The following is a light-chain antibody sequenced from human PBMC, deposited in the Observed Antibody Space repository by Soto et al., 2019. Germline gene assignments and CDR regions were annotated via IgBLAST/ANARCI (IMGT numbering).Light chain of an antibody. CDR3: QSYDIRLSAWV. Sequence: QSVLTQPPSVSGAPGQRVSISCTWTSSNIGAGYDVHWYQKGLHTAPKLVIYAFTERPSWVPARFSGSRSASSASLAVTGLQAEDEADYYCQSYDIRLSAWVFGGGTKLTVL. CDR1: SSNIGAGYD. CDR2: AFT. V-gene: IGLV1-40*01. J-gene: IGLJ3*02.